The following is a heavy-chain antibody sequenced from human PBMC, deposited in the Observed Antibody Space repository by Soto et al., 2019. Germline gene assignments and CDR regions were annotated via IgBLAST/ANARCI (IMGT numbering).Heavy chain of an antibody. CDR3: ARHARYYDILTGYSTLSWFDP. CDR1: GGSISNYY. CDR2: IYYSGST. D-gene: IGHD3-9*01. J-gene: IGHJ5*02. Sequence: SETLSLTCTVSGGSISNYYWSWIRQPPGKGLEWIGYIYYSGSTNYNPSLKSRVTISVDTSKNQFSLKLSSVTAADTAVYYCARHARYYDILTGYSTLSWFDPWGQGTLVTVS. V-gene: IGHV4-59*08.